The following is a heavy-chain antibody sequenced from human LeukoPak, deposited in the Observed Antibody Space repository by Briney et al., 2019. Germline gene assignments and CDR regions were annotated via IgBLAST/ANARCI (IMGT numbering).Heavy chain of an antibody. CDR1: GGSISSYY. CDR3: AREGRLPPSPDYGGNSDWFDP. CDR2: IYYSGST. J-gene: IGHJ5*02. Sequence: PSETLSLTCTVSGGSISSYYWSWIRQPPGKGLEWIGYIYYSGSTNYNPSLKSRVTISVDTSKNQFSLKLSSVTAADTAVYYCAREGRLPPSPDYGGNSDWFDPWGQGTLVTVSS. D-gene: IGHD4-23*01. V-gene: IGHV4-59*01.